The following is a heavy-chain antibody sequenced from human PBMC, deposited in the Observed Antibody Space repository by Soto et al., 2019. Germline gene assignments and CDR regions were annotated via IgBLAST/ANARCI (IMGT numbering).Heavy chain of an antibody. V-gene: IGHV1-69*13. CDR3: ARGGRSLSIAVAGTYYYYGMDV. Sequence: SVKVSCKASGGTFSSYAISWVRQAPGQGLEWMGGIIPIFGTANYAQKFQGRVTITADESTSTAYMELSSLRSEDTAVYYCARGGRSLSIAVAGTYYYYGMDVWGQGTTVTVSS. CDR2: IIPIFGTA. J-gene: IGHJ6*02. CDR1: GGTFSSYA. D-gene: IGHD6-19*01.